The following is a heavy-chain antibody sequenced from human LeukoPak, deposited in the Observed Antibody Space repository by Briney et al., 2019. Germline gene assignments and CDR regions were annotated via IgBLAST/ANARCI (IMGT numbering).Heavy chain of an antibody. CDR2: IKQDGSEK. Sequence: GGSLRLSCAASGFSFSTYWMSWVRQAPGKGLEWVANIKQDGSEKYYVDSAKGRFTISRDNAKNSLYLQMNSLRAEDTAVYYCATDLGSSRPNFWGQGILVTVSS. V-gene: IGHV3-7*01. CDR3: ATDLGSSRPNF. CDR1: GFSFSTYW. D-gene: IGHD6-13*01. J-gene: IGHJ4*02.